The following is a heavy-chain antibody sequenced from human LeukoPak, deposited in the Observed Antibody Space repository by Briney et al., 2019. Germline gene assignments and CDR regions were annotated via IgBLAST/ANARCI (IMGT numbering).Heavy chain of an antibody. J-gene: IGHJ4*02. CDR1: GFTVSSNS. CDR3: ARVTLTGYYAFDY. CDR2: IYSGST. D-gene: IGHD3-9*01. Sequence: GGSLRLSCTVSGFTVSSNSMSWVRQAPGKGLEWVSFIYSGSTHYSDSVKGRFTISRDNSKNTLYLQMNSLRAEDTAVYYCARVTLTGYYAFDYWGQGTLVTVSS. V-gene: IGHV3-53*01.